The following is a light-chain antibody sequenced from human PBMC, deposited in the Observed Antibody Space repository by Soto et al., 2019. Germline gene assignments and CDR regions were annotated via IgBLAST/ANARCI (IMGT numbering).Light chain of an antibody. CDR2: EGS. CDR3: CSSAPSRTVV. Sequence: SVLTQPASVSGSPGQSITISCTGSSSAVGRYRLVSWYQSHPGKVPKLIIYEGSKRPSGVSNRFSGSEPGNTASLTISGLQAEDVADYYCCSSAPSRTVVFGTGTKGTVL. J-gene: IGLJ1*01. CDR1: SSAVGRYRL. V-gene: IGLV2-23*01.